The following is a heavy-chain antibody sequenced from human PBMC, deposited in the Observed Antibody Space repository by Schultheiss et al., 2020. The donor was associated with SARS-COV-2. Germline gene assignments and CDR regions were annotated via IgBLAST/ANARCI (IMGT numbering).Heavy chain of an antibody. CDR3: ARDSPMVRGVIGY. J-gene: IGHJ4*02. V-gene: IGHV3-43*02. D-gene: IGHD3-10*01. Sequence: GESLKISCAASGFTFDDYAMHWVRQAPGKGLEWVSLISGDGGSTYYADSVKGRFTISRDNSKNSLYLQMNSLRAEDTAVYYCARDSPMVRGVIGYWGQGTLVTVSS. CDR1: GFTFDDYA. CDR2: ISGDGGST.